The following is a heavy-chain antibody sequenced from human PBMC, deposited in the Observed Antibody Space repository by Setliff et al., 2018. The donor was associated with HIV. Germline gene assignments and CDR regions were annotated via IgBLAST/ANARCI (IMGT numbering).Heavy chain of an antibody. CDR2: VVPEDGKT. Sequence: ASVKVSCKASGYTFSDYYMHWVQQAPGKGLEWVGRVVPEDGKTIYAERFQDRITITADTSIDTVYMELSSLRSEDTAVYYCGKQGKYFDWLFSSAVDLMFDLWGQGTPVTVSS. V-gene: IGHV1-69-2*01. D-gene: IGHD3-9*01. CDR1: GYTFSDYY. J-gene: IGHJ4*02. CDR3: GKQGKYFDWLFSSAVDLMFDL.